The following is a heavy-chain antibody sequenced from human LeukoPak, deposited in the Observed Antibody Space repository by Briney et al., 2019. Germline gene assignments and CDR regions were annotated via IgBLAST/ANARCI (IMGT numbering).Heavy chain of an antibody. J-gene: IGHJ6*02. D-gene: IGHD6-13*01. V-gene: IGHV3-21*01. CDR2: ISSSSSYI. Sequence: GGSLRLSCAASGFTFSSYSMNWVRQAPGKGLEWVSSISSSSSYIYYADSVKGRFTISRDNAKNSLYLQMNSLRAEDTAVYYCARDAIAAAGYGMDVWGHGTTVTVSS. CDR1: GFTFSSYS. CDR3: ARDAIAAAGYGMDV.